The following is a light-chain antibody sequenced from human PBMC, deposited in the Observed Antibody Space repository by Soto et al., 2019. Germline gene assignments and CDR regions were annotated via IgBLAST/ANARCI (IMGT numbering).Light chain of an antibody. CDR3: TSYSGSSNNLV. CDR1: SSDVGGYNY. J-gene: IGLJ2*01. CDR2: EVS. V-gene: IGLV2-8*01. Sequence: QSVLTQPPSASGSPGQSVTISCTGTSSDVGGYNYVSWYQQHPGKVPKLLIYEVSKRPSGVPDRFSGSKSGNTASLTVSGLQAEDEADFYCTSYSGSSNNLVFGGGTKLTV.